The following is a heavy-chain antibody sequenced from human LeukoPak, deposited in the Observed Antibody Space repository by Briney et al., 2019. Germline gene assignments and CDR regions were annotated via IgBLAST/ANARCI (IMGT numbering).Heavy chain of an antibody. D-gene: IGHD6-13*01. Sequence: GGSLRLSCAASGLTFSSYWMSWVRQAPGKGLEWVANINQDGSQTYYEASVRGRFTISRDNARNSMYLQMNSLRAEDTAVYFCAKDLSSSWYRGFDHWGQGTLVTVSS. CDR1: GLTFSSYW. J-gene: IGHJ4*02. CDR2: INQDGSQT. V-gene: IGHV3-7*03. CDR3: AKDLSSSWYRGFDH.